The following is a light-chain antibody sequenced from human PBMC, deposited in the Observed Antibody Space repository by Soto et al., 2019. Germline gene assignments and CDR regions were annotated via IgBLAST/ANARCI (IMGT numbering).Light chain of an antibody. CDR2: DAS. J-gene: IGKJ1*01. V-gene: IGKV1-17*01. CDR3: QQYNSYSRT. Sequence: IQMTQSPSSRAASVGDRGPITCRASQYVRSDLGWYQQKPGKAPRLLIYDASRLESGVPSRFSGSGSGTEFTLTISSLQPDDFATYYCQQYNSYSRTFGQGTKVDI. CDR1: QYVRSD.